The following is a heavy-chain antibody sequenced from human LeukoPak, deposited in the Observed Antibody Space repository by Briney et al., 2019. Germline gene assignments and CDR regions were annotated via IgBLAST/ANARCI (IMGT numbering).Heavy chain of an antibody. D-gene: IGHD2-15*01. CDR3: ARDSGVVVAARFDP. CDR2: ISAYNGNT. V-gene: IGHV1-18*01. J-gene: IGHJ5*02. CDR1: GYTFTSYG. Sequence: ASVTVSCKASGYTFTSYGISWVRQAPGQGLEWMGWISAYNGNTNYAQKLQGRVTMTTDTSTSTAYMELRSLRSDDTAVYYCARDSGVVVAARFDPWGQGTLVTVSS.